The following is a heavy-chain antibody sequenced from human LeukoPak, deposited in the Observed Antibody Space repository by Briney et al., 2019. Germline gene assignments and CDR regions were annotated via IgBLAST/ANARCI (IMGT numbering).Heavy chain of an antibody. V-gene: IGHV3-23*01. D-gene: IGHD1-7*01. J-gene: IGHJ3*02. CDR2: ISNGGGST. CDR3: ARVDNWNYGDAFDI. Sequence: PGGSLRLSCVASGFTFTNYAMTWVRQAPGKGLEWVSNISNGGGSTYYADSGKGRFTISRDNSKNTLYLQMNSLRAEDTAVYYCARVDNWNYGDAFDIWGQGTMVTVSS. CDR1: GFTFTNYA.